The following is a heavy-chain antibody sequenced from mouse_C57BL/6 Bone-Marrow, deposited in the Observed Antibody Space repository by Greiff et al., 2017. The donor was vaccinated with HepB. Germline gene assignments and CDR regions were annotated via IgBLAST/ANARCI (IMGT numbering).Heavy chain of an antibody. V-gene: IGHV1-80*01. J-gene: IGHJ3*01. Sequence: VQLQQSGAELVKPGASVKISCKASGYAFSSYWMNWVKQRPGKGLEWIGQIYPGDGDTNYNGKFKGTATLTADKSSSTAYMQLSSLTSEDSAVYFCARGGNYYGSSLGFAYWGQGTLVTVSA. D-gene: IGHD1-1*01. CDR3: ARGGNYYGSSLGFAY. CDR1: GYAFSSYW. CDR2: IYPGDGDT.